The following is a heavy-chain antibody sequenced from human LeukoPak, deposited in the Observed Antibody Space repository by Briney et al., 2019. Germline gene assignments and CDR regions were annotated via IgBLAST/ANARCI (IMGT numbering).Heavy chain of an antibody. J-gene: IGHJ4*02. CDR2: ISGSGTIT. CDR1: GFTFSNFG. CDR3: ASASHITMLRGANDY. D-gene: IGHD3-10*01. Sequence: GGTLRLSCAAYGFTFSNFGMSWVRQAPGKGLEWVSTISGSGTITYYADSVKGRFTISRDNSKNTLSLQVNSLRAEDTAVYYCASASHITMLRGANDYWGQGTLVTVSS. V-gene: IGHV3-23*01.